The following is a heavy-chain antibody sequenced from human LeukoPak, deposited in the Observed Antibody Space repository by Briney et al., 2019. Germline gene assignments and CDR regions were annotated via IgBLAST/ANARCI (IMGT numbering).Heavy chain of an antibody. CDR2: IRYDGSNK. V-gene: IGHV3-30*02. J-gene: IGHJ5*02. CDR3: AKGLYYHYDNNWFDP. D-gene: IGHD3-22*01. CDR1: GFTFSSYG. Sequence: GGSLRLSCAASGFTFSSYGMHWVRQAPGKGLEWVAFIRYDGSNKYYADSVKGRFTISRDNSKNTLYLQMNSLRAEDTAVYYCAKGLYYHYDNNWFDPWGQGTLVTVSS.